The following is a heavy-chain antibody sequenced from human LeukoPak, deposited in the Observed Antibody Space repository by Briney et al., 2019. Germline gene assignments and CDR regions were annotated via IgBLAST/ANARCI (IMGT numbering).Heavy chain of an antibody. CDR1: GFTFSSYG. J-gene: IGHJ6*02. CDR2: ISYDGSNK. V-gene: IGHV3-30*18. CDR3: AKDLSSYYYGSGSYYPGYYYGMDV. D-gene: IGHD3-10*01. Sequence: GRSLRLSCAASGFTFSSYGMHWVRQAPGKGLEWVAVISYDGSNKYYADSVKGRFTISRDNSKNTLYLQMNSLRAEDTAVYYCAKDLSSYYYGSGSYYPGYYYGMDVWGQGTTVTVSS.